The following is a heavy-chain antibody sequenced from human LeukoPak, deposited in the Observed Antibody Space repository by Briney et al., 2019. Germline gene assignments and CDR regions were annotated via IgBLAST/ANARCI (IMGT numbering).Heavy chain of an antibody. CDR1: GFTFSSYG. J-gene: IGHJ6*02. V-gene: IGHV3-33*01. D-gene: IGHD1-1*01. Sequence: PGRSLRLSCAASGFTFSSYGMHWVRQAPGKGLEWVAVILYDGSNKYYADSVKGRFTISRDNSKNTWYLQMNSLRAEDTAVYYCARDRRLEPDGMDVWGQGTTVT. CDR2: ILYDGSNK. CDR3: ARDRRLEPDGMDV.